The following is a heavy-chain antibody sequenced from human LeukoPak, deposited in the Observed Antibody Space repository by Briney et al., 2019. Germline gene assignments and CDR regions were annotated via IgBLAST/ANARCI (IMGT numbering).Heavy chain of an antibody. CDR1: GGSISSSSYY. D-gene: IGHD3-10*01. CDR3: ARQRLWFGELFHYFDY. J-gene: IGHJ4*02. Sequence: SETLSLTCTVSGGSISSSSYYWGWIRQPPGKGLEWIGSIYYSGSTYYNPSLKSRVTISVDTSKNQFSLKLSSVTAADTAVYYCARQRLWFGELFHYFDYWGQGTLVTVSS. V-gene: IGHV4-39*07. CDR2: IYYSGST.